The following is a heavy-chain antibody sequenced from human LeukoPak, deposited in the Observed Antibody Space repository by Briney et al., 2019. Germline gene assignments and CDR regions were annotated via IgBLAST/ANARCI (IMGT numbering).Heavy chain of an antibody. V-gene: IGHV3-23*01. D-gene: IGHD6-19*01. Sequence: GGSLRLSCAASDFTFSSYAMSWVRQAPATGLQWVSGISAGGGGGDATYYADSVKGRFTISRDNSKRTLYLQMNSLRPEDTAVYYCAKDRGMAVASSKVGFDYWGPGTLVTVSS. CDR3: AKDRGMAVASSKVGFDY. J-gene: IGHJ4*02. CDR1: DFTFSSYA. CDR2: ISAGGGGGDAT.